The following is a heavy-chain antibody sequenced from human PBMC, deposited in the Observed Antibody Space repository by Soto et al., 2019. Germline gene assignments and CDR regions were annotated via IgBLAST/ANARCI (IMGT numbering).Heavy chain of an antibody. V-gene: IGHV4-34*01. Sequence: SETLSLTCAVYGGSFSGYYWSWIRQPPGKGLEWIGEINHSGSTNYNPSLKSRVTISVDTSKNQFSLKLSSVTAADTAVYYCAGPLTPLGYSGYKNYYYMDVWGKGTTITVSS. J-gene: IGHJ6*03. CDR3: AGPLTPLGYSGYKNYYYMDV. D-gene: IGHD5-12*01. CDR2: INHSGST. CDR1: GGSFSGYY.